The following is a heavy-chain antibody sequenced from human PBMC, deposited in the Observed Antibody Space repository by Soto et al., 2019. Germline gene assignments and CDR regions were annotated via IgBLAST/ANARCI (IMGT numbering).Heavy chain of an antibody. V-gene: IGHV4-38-2*02. D-gene: IGHD2-2*01. J-gene: IGHJ4*02. CDR3: VREGYCSSTRCYGPAIEY. CDR2: MYWSGST. CDR1: GYSISSGYY. Sequence: SETLSLTCGVSGYSISSGYYWGWIRQPPGKGLEWIGTMYWSGSTYYNPSLKSRVTISVDTSKNQFSLKLSSVTAADTAVYYCVREGYCSSTRCYGPAIEYCGQGTLVTVST.